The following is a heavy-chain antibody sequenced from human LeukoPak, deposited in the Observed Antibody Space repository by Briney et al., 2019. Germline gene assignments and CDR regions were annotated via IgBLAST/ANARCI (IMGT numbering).Heavy chain of an antibody. J-gene: IGHJ4*02. D-gene: IGHD1-26*01. V-gene: IGHV3-74*01. CDR1: GFTFSSYW. CDR2: INSDGSTT. Sequence: QTGGSLRLSCAASGFTFSSYWMHWVRQAPGKGLVWVSRINSDGSTTNYADSVKSRFTISGDTAKNPLYLQMNSLRAEDTAVYYCAKSGTKMRGSYLSHFDYWGQGTLVTVSS. CDR3: AKSGTKMRGSYLSHFDY.